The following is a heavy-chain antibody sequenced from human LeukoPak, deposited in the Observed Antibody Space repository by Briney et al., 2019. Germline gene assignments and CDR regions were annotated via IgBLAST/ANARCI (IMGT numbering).Heavy chain of an antibody. J-gene: IGHJ5*02. CDR1: GYTFTGYY. CDR2: INPNSGGT. D-gene: IGHD3-10*01. Sequence: ASVKVSCKASGYTFTGYYMHWVRQAPGQGLEWMGWINPNSGGTNYAQKLQGRVTMTTDTSTSTAYMDLRSLRSDDTALYYCATSITMVRGVIINGDWFDPWGQGTLVTVSS. V-gene: IGHV1-2*02. CDR3: ATSITMVRGVIINGDWFDP.